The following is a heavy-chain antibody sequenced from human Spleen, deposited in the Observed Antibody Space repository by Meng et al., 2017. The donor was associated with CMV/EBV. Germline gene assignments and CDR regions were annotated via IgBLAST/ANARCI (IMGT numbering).Heavy chain of an antibody. Sequence: YCMSWIRQDPGKGMEWVSYMSNNGNTIYYADSVKGRFTISRDNAKNSLYLQMNSLRADDTAVYYCARDSWAYCSITNCFFQTRAFDPWGQGTLVTVSS. CDR1: YC. V-gene: IGHV3-11*04. CDR3: ARDSWAYCSITNCFFQTRAFDP. CDR2: MSNNGNTI. D-gene: IGHD2-2*01. J-gene: IGHJ5*02.